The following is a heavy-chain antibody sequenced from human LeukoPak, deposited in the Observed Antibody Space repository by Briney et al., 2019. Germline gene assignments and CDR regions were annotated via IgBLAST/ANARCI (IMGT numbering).Heavy chain of an antibody. CDR3: ARVLQTWYYFDY. CDR1: GGSFSGYY. V-gene: IGHV4-34*01. J-gene: IGHJ4*02. CDR2: INHSGST. Sequence: SETLSLTCAVYGGSFSGYYWSGIRQPPGKGLEWIGEINHSGSTNYNPSLKSRVTISVDTSKNQFSLKLSSVTAADAAVYYCARVLQTWYYFDYWGQGTLVTVSS.